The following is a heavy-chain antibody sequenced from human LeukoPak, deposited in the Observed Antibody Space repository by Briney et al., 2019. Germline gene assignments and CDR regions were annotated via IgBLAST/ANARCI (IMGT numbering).Heavy chain of an antibody. V-gene: IGHV1-2*04. CDR1: GYTFTGYY. Sequence: ASVKVSCEASGYTFTGYYMHWVRQAPGQGLEWMGWINPNSGGTNYAQKFQGWGTMTRDTSISTAYMELSRLRSDDTAVYYCARAVLSPNWFDPWGQGTLVTVSS. CDR3: ARAVLSPNWFDP. D-gene: IGHD3-10*01. J-gene: IGHJ5*02. CDR2: INPNSGGT.